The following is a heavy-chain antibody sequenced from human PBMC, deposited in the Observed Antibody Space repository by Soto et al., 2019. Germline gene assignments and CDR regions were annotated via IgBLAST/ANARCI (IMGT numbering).Heavy chain of an antibody. D-gene: IGHD3-16*01. V-gene: IGHV4-30-4*03. CDR3: AGGGGLLWLPAFDP. CDR1: GDSITSSEYY. Sequence: QVQLQESGPGLVKPSETLSLSCSVSGDSITSSEYYWTWIRQSPGKGLEWMGYISYSGGTYYNPSLRGRIRLSAEASKNGFSLVYSAVAEAVTAVYYCAGGGGLLWLPAFDPWGQGTPVTVSS. CDR2: ISYSGGT. J-gene: IGHJ5*02.